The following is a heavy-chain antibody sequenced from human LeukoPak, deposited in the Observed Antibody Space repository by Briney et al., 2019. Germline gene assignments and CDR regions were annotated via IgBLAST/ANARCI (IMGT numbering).Heavy chain of an antibody. V-gene: IGHV4-39*01. CDR1: GGSISSSSYY. CDR3: AKSKSGYPQE. J-gene: IGHJ4*02. D-gene: IGHD3-3*01. CDR2: IYYSGST. Sequence: PSETLSLTCTVSGGSISSSSYYWGWIRQPPGKGLEWIGSIYYSGSTYYNPSLKSRVTISVDTSKNQFSLNLTSVTAADTAVYYCAKSKSGYPQEWGQGTLVTVSS.